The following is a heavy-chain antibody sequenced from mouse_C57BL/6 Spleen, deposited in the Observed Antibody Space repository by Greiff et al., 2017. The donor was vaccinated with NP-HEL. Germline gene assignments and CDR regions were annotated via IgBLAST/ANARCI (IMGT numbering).Heavy chain of an antibody. J-gene: IGHJ4*01. CDR3: ASPLTTVVATDAMDY. CDR1: GFTFSDYG. Sequence: EVMLVESGGGLVKPGGSLKLSCAASGFTFSDYGMHWVRQAPEKGLEWVAYISSGSSTIYYADTVKGRFTISRDNANNTLFLQMTSLRSEDTAVYYCASPLTTVVATDAMDYWGQGTSVTVSS. V-gene: IGHV5-17*01. CDR2: ISSGSSTI. D-gene: IGHD1-1*01.